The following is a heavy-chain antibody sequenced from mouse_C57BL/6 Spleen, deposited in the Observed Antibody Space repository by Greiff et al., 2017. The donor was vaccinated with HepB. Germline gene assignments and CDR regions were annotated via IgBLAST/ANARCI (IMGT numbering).Heavy chain of an antibody. CDR1: GFNIKDYY. V-gene: IGHV14-1*01. Sequence: VQLQQSGAELVRPGASVKLSCTASGFNIKDYYMHWVKQRPEQGLEWIGRIDPEDGDTEYAPKFQGKATMTADTSANTAYLQLSSLTSEDTAVYYCTTGFTTGDYFDYWGQGTTLTVSS. D-gene: IGHD1-1*01. CDR2: IDPEDGDT. J-gene: IGHJ2*01. CDR3: TTGFTTGDYFDY.